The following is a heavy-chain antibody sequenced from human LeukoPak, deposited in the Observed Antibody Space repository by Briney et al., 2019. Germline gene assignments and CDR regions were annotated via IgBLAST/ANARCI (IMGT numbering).Heavy chain of an antibody. CDR2: IVVGSGNT. CDR3: AADIVGATGYYFDY. J-gene: IGHJ4*02. V-gene: IGHV1-58*02. CDR1: GFTFSSSV. D-gene: IGHD1-26*01. Sequence: RASVKVSCKASGFTFSSSVMQWVRQARGQRLEWIGWIVVGSGNTNYAQKFQERVTITRDMSTSTAYMELSSLRSEDTAVYYCAADIVGATGYYFDYWGQGTLVTVSS.